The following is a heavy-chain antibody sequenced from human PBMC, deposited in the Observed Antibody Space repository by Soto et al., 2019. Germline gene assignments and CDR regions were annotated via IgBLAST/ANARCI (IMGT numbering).Heavy chain of an antibody. D-gene: IGHD6-13*01. CDR1: GFTFSSYA. CDR3: AKGGYSSSWANPLWY. Sequence: GGSLRLSCAASGFTFSSYAMSWVRQAPGKGLEWVSAISGSGGSTYYADSVKGRFTISRDNSKNTLYLQMNSLRAEDTAVYYCAKGGYSSSWANPLWYWGQGTLVTVSS. CDR2: ISGSGGST. J-gene: IGHJ4*02. V-gene: IGHV3-23*01.